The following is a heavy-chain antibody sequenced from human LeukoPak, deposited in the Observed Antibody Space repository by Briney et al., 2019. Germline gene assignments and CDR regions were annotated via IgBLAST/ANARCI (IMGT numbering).Heavy chain of an antibody. Sequence: MASETLSLTCTVSGGSISSSSYYWGWIRHPPGKGLEWIGSIYYSGSTYYNPSLKSRVTISVDTSKNQFSLKLSSVTAADTAVYYCAIDLTSGFDYWGQGTLVTVSS. D-gene: IGHD3-10*01. CDR3: AIDLTSGFDY. CDR1: GGSISSSSYY. J-gene: IGHJ4*02. V-gene: IGHV4-39*01. CDR2: IYYSGST.